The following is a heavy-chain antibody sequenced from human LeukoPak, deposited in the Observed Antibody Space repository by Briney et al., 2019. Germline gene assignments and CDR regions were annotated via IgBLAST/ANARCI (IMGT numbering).Heavy chain of an antibody. J-gene: IGHJ4*02. CDR1: GFTFSSYS. CDR2: ISSSSYI. D-gene: IGHD6-19*01. CDR3: ARARSSGWYRDY. Sequence: GGSLRLSCAASGFTFSSYSMNWVRQALGKGLEWVSSISSSSYIYYADSVKGRFTISRDNAENSLYLQMNSLRAEDTAVYYCARARSSGWYRDYWGQGTLVTVSS. V-gene: IGHV3-21*01.